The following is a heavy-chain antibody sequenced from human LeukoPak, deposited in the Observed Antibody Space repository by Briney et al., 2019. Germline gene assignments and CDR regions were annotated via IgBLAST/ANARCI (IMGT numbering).Heavy chain of an antibody. CDR1: GFTFSNRW. CDR3: ARTLYYDILTGYSPTPYYFDY. D-gene: IGHD3-9*01. Sequence: GGSLTLSCLVSGFTFSNRWMSWVRQAPGKGLEWVANIKQDGSGKYYVDSVKGRFTISRDNAKNSLYLQMNSLRAEDTAVYYCARTLYYDILTGYSPTPYYFDYWGQGTLVTVSS. CDR2: IKQDGSGK. J-gene: IGHJ4*02. V-gene: IGHV3-7*03.